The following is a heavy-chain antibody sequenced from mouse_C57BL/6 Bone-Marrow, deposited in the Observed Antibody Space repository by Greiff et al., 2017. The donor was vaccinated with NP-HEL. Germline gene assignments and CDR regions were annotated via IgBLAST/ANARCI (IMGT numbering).Heavy chain of an antibody. CDR1: GYTFTSYG. D-gene: IGHD2-4*01. Sequence: VKLMESGAELARPGASVKLSCKASGYTFTSYGISWVKQRTGQGLEWIGEIYPRSGNTYYNEKFKGKATLTADKSSSTAYMELRSLTSEDSAVXFCARWGTYNEYDGSWFAYWGQGTLVTVSA. J-gene: IGHJ3*01. CDR2: IYPRSGNT. CDR3: ARWGTYNEYDGSWFAY. V-gene: IGHV1-81*01.